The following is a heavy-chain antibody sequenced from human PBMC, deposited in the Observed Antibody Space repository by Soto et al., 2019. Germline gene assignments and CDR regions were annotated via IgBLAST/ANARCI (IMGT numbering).Heavy chain of an antibody. CDR2: IYFTGNT. CDR1: GGSITSSSHF. CDR3: AGQTFTIAAASYGRSNWFDP. J-gene: IGHJ5*02. Sequence: SETLSLTCTASGGSITSSSHFWGWVRQPPGKGLEWIGTIYFTGNTYYTPSLKGRLTMSIDTSKNEFSLRLNSVTAADTAVYYCAGQTFTIAAASYGRSNWFDPWGPGTLVTVSS. D-gene: IGHD6-25*01. V-gene: IGHV4-39*01.